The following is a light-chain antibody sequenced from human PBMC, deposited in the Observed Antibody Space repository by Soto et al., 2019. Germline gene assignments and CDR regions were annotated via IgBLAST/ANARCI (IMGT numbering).Light chain of an antibody. CDR1: QSVGSY. V-gene: IGKV3-11*02. CDR3: QQHSTWPPLS. CDR2: DAS. Sequence: EIVVTQSPATLSLSPGERATLSCRTSQSVGSYLAWYQKKPGKAPGLLINDASNRATGIPARFSGSGAGRDFTLTISSLEPEDFAVYCGQQHSTWPPLSFGGGTQVEIK. J-gene: IGKJ4*01.